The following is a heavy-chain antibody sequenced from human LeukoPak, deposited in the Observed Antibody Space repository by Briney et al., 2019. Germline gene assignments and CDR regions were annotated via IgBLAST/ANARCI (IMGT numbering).Heavy chain of an antibody. CDR1: GFTFSSYG. J-gene: IGHJ6*03. CDR2: IRYDGSNK. Sequence: GGSLRLSCAASGFTFSSYGMHWVRQAPGKGLEWVAFIRYDGSNKYYADSVKGRFTISRDNSKNTLYLQMNSLRAEDTAVYYCAKDGRGSAYGNYYYYYMDVWGKGTTVTVSS. V-gene: IGHV3-30*02. D-gene: IGHD2-15*01. CDR3: AKDGRGSAYGNYYYYYMDV.